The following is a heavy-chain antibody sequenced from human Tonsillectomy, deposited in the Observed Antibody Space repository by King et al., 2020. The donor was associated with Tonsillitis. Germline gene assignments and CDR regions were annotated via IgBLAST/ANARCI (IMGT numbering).Heavy chain of an antibody. Sequence: QLQESGPGLVKPSGTLSLTCGVSGGSISSDNWWTWVRQPPGKGLEWIGEIYHNENTNYNASLQSRITISLDKSKNQFSLKLSSVTAADTAMYYCASEKRLIPKGATDVWGQGTMVTVSS. CDR3: ASEKRLIPKGATDV. D-gene: IGHD1-26*01. J-gene: IGHJ3*01. CDR1: GGSISSDNW. V-gene: IGHV4-4*02. CDR2: IYHNENT.